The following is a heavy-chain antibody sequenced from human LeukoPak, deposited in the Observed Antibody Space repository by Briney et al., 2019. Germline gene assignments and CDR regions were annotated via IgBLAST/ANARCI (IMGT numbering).Heavy chain of an antibody. CDR2: ISHSGTT. V-gene: IGHV4-38-2*02. Sequence: SETLSLTCAVSGYSITSGFSWGWIRPPPGKGLEWIATISHSGTTDYKSTLESRLTISMDTSKNLFSLRLSSVTAADTAVYYCAREGAVPGSDLWGQGTLVSVSS. CDR3: AREGAVPGSDL. D-gene: IGHD3-16*01. J-gene: IGHJ5*02. CDR1: GYSITSGFS.